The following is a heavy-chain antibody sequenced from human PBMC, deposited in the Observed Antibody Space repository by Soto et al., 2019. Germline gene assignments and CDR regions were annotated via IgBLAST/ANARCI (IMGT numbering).Heavy chain of an antibody. D-gene: IGHD5-12*01. V-gene: IGHV1-69*13. J-gene: IGHJ4*02. CDR1: GGTFSSYA. Sequence: ASVKVSCKASGGTFSSYAISWVRQAPGQGLEWMGGIIPIFGTANYAQKFQGRVTITADESTSTAYMELSSLRSEDTAVYYCARVTGGYDIYYFDYWGQGTLVTVSS. CDR3: ARVTGGYDIYYFDY. CDR2: IIPIFGTA.